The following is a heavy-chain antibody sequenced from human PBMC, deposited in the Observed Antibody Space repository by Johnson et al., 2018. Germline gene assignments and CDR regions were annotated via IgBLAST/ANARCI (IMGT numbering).Heavy chain of an antibody. CDR2: IYYSGNT. J-gene: IGHJ1*01. V-gene: IGHV4-61*01. CDR1: GGSISSSSYY. CDR3: AREWEEMATITRYFQH. Sequence: QVQLQESGPGLVKPSETLSLTCTVSGGSISSSSYYWSWIRQSPGKGLEWIAYIYYSGNTNYNPSLKSRVTISIDTSKNQFSLKLSSVTAADTAVYYCAREWEEMATITRYFQHWGQGTLVTVSS. D-gene: IGHD5-24*01.